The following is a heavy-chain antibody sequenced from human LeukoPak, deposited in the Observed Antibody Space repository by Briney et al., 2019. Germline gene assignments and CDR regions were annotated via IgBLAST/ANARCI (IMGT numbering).Heavy chain of an antibody. J-gene: IGHJ6*02. CDR2: VYFSGNA. V-gene: IGHV4-39*01. D-gene: IGHD1-26*01. Sequence: PSETLSLTCTVSGDSISSSVYYWGWVRQPPGTGLEWIGSVYFSGNAYYNPSLESRVTISVDTSKNQFSLNLSFMTAADTAVYYCAKAVYSGIHFHYYGMDVWGQGTTVTVSS. CDR3: AKAVYSGIHFHYYGMDV. CDR1: GDSISSSVYY.